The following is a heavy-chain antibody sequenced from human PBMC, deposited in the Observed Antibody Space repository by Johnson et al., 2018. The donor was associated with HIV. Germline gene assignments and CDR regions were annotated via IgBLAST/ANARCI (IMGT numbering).Heavy chain of an antibody. V-gene: IGHV3-11*01. Sequence: QVQLVESGGDLVQPGGSLRLSCAASGFTFSDSYMNWIRQAPGKGLEWIAYISSGGSDMNYADAVKGRFTVSRDNAKKSLFWQMDSLGVDDTAIYYCAMPYYFDSGVYQWGQGTMVTVSS. CDR1: GFTFSDSY. D-gene: IGHD3-22*01. CDR2: ISSGGSDM. J-gene: IGHJ3*01. CDR3: AMPYYFDSGVYQ.